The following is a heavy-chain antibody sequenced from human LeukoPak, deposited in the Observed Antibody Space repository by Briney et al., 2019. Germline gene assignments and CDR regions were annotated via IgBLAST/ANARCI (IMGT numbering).Heavy chain of an antibody. D-gene: IGHD3-22*01. V-gene: IGHV3-23*01. CDR3: ATTPYYDSSGYYSHYFDY. CDR1: GFPFSSYA. J-gene: IGHJ4*02. CDR2: ISGSGGST. Sequence: GGSLRLSCAASGFPFSSYAMSWVRQAPGQGLEWVSAISGSGGSTYYADSVKGRFTITRDNSKNTLYLQMNSLRAEDTTVYYCATTPYYDSSGYYSHYFDYWGQGTLVTVSS.